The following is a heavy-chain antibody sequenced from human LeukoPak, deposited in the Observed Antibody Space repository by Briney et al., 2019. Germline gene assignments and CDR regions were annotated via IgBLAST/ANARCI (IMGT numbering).Heavy chain of an antibody. Sequence: SETLSLTCTVSGGSISSYYWSWIRQPPGKGLEWIGYIYYSGSTNYSPSLKSRVTISVDTSKNQFSLKLSSVTAADTAVYYCARDRSEFDYWGQGTLVTVSS. J-gene: IGHJ4*02. D-gene: IGHD3-10*01. V-gene: IGHV4-59*01. CDR3: ARDRSEFDY. CDR1: GGSISSYY. CDR2: IYYSGST.